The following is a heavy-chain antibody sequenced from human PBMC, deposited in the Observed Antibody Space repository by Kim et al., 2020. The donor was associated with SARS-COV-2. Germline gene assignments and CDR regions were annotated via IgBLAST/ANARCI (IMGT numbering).Heavy chain of an antibody. D-gene: IGHD1-26*01. CDR1: GFTFSSYA. CDR2: IYSGGSST. CDR3: ARLAGRATSSNSGSDYY. V-gene: IGHV3-23*03. Sequence: GGSLRLSCAASGFTFSSYAMSWVRQAPGKGLEWVSVIYSGGSSTYYADSVKGRFTISRDNSKNTLYLQMNSLRAEDTAVYYCARLAGRATSSNSGSDYY. J-gene: IGHJ6*01.